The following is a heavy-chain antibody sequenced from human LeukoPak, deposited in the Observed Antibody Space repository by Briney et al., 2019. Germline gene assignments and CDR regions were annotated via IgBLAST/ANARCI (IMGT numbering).Heavy chain of an antibody. CDR1: GYTFTGYY. V-gene: IGHV1-2*02. CDR3: AVRGEYYYYYMDV. J-gene: IGHJ6*03. Sequence: GSSVKVSCKASGYTFTGYYMHWVRQAPGQGLEWMGWINPNSGGTNYAQKFQGRVTMTRDTSISTAYMELSRLRSDDTAVYYCAVRGEYYYYYMDVWGKGTTVTISS. D-gene: IGHD3-10*01. CDR2: INPNSGGT.